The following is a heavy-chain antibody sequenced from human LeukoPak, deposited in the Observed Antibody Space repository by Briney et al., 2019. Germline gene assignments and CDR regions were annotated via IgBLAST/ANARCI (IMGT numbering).Heavy chain of an antibody. CDR2: ISGSGSDI. D-gene: IGHD2-8*01. J-gene: IGHJ4*01. CDR1: GFIFSDYS. V-gene: IGHV3-21*05. Sequence: GGSLRLSCAASGFIFSDYSMNWVRQTPGKGLEWLAYISGSGSDIYYADSVKGRFTISRDNAKNSLYLQMNSLRPEDTALYYCSTDPRLLMYWGHGTLVTVSS. CDR3: STDPRLLMY.